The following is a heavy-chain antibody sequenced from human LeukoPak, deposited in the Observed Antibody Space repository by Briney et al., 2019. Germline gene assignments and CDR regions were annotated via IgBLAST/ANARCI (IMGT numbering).Heavy chain of an antibody. CDR2: ISYDGSNK. D-gene: IGHD3-22*01. V-gene: IGHV3-30*03. J-gene: IGHJ4*02. CDR1: GFTFSSYG. Sequence: PGGSLRLSCAASGFTFSSYGMPWVRQAPGKGLEWVAVISYDGSNKYYADSVKGRFTIPRDNSKNTLYLQMNSLRAEDTAVYYCARVAYYYDSSGYQWGQGTLVTVSS. CDR3: ARVAYYYDSSGYQ.